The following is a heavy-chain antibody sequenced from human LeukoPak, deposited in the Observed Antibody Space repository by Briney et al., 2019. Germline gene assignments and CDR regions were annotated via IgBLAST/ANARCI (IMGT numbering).Heavy chain of an antibody. CDR1: GGSISRGSYY. J-gene: IGHJ4*01. CDR2: IYTSGST. Sequence: SETLSLTCTVAGGSISRGSYYWSWIRQPAGKGLEWIGRIYTSGSTKYNPSLKSRVTISVDRSKNQSSLKLTSVTAADTAVYYCAREANYYGSGSYFEGTFDYWGHGSLVTVSS. CDR3: AREANYYGSGSYFEGTFDY. V-gene: IGHV4-61*02. D-gene: IGHD3-10*01.